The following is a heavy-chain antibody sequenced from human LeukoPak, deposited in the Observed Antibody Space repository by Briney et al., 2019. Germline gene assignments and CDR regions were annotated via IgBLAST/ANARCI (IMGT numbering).Heavy chain of an antibody. V-gene: IGHV4-59*01. Sequence: SETLSLTCTVSGGSISGYYWIRIRQPPGKGLEWIGYIYSNGNTKYNPSLKSRSTISVDTSKNQFSLKLSSMTAADTAVYYCARVTGTSAILYWGPGTLVTVSS. J-gene: IGHJ4*02. CDR1: GGSISGYY. CDR3: ARVTGTSAILY. D-gene: IGHD2-2*01. CDR2: IYSNGNT.